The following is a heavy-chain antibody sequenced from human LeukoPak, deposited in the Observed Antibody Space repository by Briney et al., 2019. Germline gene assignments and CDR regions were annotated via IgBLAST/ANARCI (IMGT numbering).Heavy chain of an antibody. CDR1: GFTFSDHY. CDR3: ARGHWGLDY. CDR2: LSNTGSDI. J-gene: IGHJ4*02. Sequence: VGSLRLSCAVSGFTFSDHYMTWIRQAPGKGLEYISYLSNTGSDISYADSVKGRFSISRDNAKNSLYLQMNSLRAEDTAMYYCARGHWGLDYWGQGTLVTVSS. D-gene: IGHD7-27*01. V-gene: IGHV3-11*01.